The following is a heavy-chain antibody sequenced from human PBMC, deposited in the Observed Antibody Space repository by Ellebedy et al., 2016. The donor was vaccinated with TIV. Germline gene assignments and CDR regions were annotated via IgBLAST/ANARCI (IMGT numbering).Heavy chain of an antibody. Sequence: MPSETLSLTCAISGVSVSSNSPTWNWIRQSPSRGLEWLGRTYYRSKWYYEYAVSVYSRITINPDTSKNQFSLQLNSVTPEDTAVYYCARYNSGWKIFDYWGQGTLVTVSS. D-gene: IGHD6-19*01. CDR1: GVSVSSNSPT. CDR3: ARYNSGWKIFDY. J-gene: IGHJ4*02. CDR2: TYYRSKWYY. V-gene: IGHV6-1*01.